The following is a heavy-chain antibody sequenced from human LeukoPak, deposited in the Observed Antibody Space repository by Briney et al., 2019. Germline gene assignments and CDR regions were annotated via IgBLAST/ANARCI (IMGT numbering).Heavy chain of an antibody. CDR1: GYTFTGYY. V-gene: IGHV1-2*02. J-gene: IGHJ3*02. CDR2: INPNSGGT. CDR3: AREYSGSASSFGI. Sequence: GASVKVSCKASGYTFTGYYMHWVRQAPGQGLEWMGWINPNSGGTNYAQKFQGRVTMTRDTSISTAYMELSRLRSDDTAVYYCAREYSGSASSFGIWGQGTMVTVSS. D-gene: IGHD1-26*01.